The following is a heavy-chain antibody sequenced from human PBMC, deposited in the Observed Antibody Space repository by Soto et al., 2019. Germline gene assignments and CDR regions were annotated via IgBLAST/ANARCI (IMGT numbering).Heavy chain of an antibody. Sequence: PSQTLSLTCAMSGNSVSSNSAAWSWIRLSPSRGLEWLARTYYRSRWYNDYAVSVRSRITVNPDTSKNQFSLQLTSVTPEDTAVYYCAGTTSHQWYYMDVWGKGTTVTVSS. CDR1: GNSVSSNSAA. D-gene: IGHD1-7*01. J-gene: IGHJ6*03. CDR2: TYYRSRWYN. V-gene: IGHV6-1*01. CDR3: AGTTSHQWYYMDV.